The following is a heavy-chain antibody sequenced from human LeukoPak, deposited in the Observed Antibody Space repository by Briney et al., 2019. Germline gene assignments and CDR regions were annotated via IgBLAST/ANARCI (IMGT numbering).Heavy chain of an antibody. V-gene: IGHV4-61*01. CDR1: GGSVSGDPYY. J-gene: IGHJ3*02. D-gene: IGHD2-15*01. CDR2: ISYSGNI. CDR3: ARYCTGANCYSNRGAFGI. Sequence: PSETQSLTCTVSGGSVSGDPYYWSWIRQPPGKGPEWIGHISYSGNINSNPSLRSRVTASVDTSKNQFSLKLSSVTAADTAVYYCARYCTGANCYSNRGAFGIWGRGTMVTVSS.